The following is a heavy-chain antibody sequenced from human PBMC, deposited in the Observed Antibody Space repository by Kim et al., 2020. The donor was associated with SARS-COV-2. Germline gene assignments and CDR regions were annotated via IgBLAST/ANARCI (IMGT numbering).Heavy chain of an antibody. V-gene: IGHV3-11*03. D-gene: IGHD3-10*01. Sequence: RFTIPRDNAKNSLYLQMNSLRAEDTAVYYCARSGGVRGVTRYYYYYGMDVWGQGTTVTVSS. J-gene: IGHJ6*02. CDR3: ARSGGVRGVTRYYYYYGMDV.